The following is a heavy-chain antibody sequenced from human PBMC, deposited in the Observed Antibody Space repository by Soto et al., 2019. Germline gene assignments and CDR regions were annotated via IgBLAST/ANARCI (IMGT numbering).Heavy chain of an antibody. D-gene: IGHD6-19*01. Sequence: EVQLLESGGDLAQPGGSLRLICAASGFTFSNYAMTLVRQSPGKGLEWVSTITSAGSTFYGDTVKGRFTISRDNSKSTLYLQMNSLGAEDTAVYYCAKTDKFHSQSSGWANRFDSWGQGTLVTVSS. J-gene: IGHJ4*02. V-gene: IGHV3-23*01. CDR2: ITSAGST. CDR1: GFTFSNYA. CDR3: AKTDKFHSQSSGWANRFDS.